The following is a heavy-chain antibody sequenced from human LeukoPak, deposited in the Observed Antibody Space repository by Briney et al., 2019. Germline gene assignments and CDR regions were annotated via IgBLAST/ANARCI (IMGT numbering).Heavy chain of an antibody. D-gene: IGHD3-3*01. CDR2: IIPIFGTA. J-gene: IGHJ4*02. CDR1: GGTFSSYA. V-gene: IGHV1-69*13. Sequence: GASVKVSCKASGGTFSSYAISWVRQAPGQGLEWMGGIIPIFGTANYAQKFQGRVTITADESTSTAYMELSSLRSEDTAVYYCARDDFWSGYYSTFDYWGQGTLVTVSS. CDR3: ARDDFWSGYYSTFDY.